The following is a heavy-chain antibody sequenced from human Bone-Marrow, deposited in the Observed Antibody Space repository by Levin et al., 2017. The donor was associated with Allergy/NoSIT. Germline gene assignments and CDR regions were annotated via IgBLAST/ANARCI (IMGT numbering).Heavy chain of an antibody. CDR1: AFTFTNYG. CDR3: AKVGRRWYDYYPYGMDV. J-gene: IGHJ6*02. CDR2: ISYDGNNK. Sequence: PGGSLRLSCAASAFTFTNYGMHWVRQAPGKGLEWVALISYDGNNKYYADSVKGRFTVSRDNSKDTLYLQMNSLRGEDTAVYYCAKVGRRWYDYYPYGMDVWGQGTTVTVSS. V-gene: IGHV3-30*18. D-gene: IGHD6-13*01.